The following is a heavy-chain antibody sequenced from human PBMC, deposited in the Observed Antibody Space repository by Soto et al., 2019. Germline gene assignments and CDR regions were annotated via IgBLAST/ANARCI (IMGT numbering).Heavy chain of an antibody. V-gene: IGHV3-30*04. J-gene: IGHJ4*02. CDR2: MSYDGTNE. CDR3: ARKWGTYSSASLDY. Sequence: LRLSCATSGFSFTHYTINWVRQAPGKGLEWVAVMSYDGTNEYYADSVKGRFTISRDNSKTTVYLQMNSLTPEDTALYYCARKWGTYSSASLDYWGLGTLVTVSS. D-gene: IGHD6-19*01. CDR1: GFSFTHYT.